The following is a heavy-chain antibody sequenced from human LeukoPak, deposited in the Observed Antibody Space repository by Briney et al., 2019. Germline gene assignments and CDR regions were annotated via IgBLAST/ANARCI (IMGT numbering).Heavy chain of an antibody. CDR3: ARQQSNWASGPGMDV. J-gene: IGHJ6*02. Sequence: PSETLSLTCTVSGGSISTSTYYWGWIRQPPGKGLEWIGSIYYSGSTYYNPSLKSRVPISVDTSKNQFSLRLSSVTAADTAMYYCARQQSNWASGPGMDVWGQGTTVTVSS. CDR2: IYYSGST. D-gene: IGHD7-27*01. V-gene: IGHV4-39*01. CDR1: GGSISTSTYY.